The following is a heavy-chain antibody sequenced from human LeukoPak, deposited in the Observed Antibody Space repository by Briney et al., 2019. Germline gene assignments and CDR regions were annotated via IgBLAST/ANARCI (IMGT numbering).Heavy chain of an antibody. V-gene: IGHV4-34*01. CDR1: GGSVSGYY. Sequence: SETLSLTCAVYGGSVSGYYWSWIRQPPGKGLEWIGEIDHGGRNNYSPSLKSRLTISVDRSKNQFSLKLSSVTAADTAVYYCARATGVKVPPAYWGQGTLVTVSS. D-gene: IGHD3-10*01. CDR2: IDHGGRN. CDR3: ARATGVKVPPAY. J-gene: IGHJ4*02.